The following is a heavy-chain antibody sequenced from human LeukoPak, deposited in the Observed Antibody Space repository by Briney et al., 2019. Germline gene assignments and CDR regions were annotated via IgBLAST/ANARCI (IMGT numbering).Heavy chain of an antibody. J-gene: IGHJ4*02. CDR3: ARGVVAITMIVVVITRGYYFDY. D-gene: IGHD3-22*01. CDR1: GGSFSGYC. Sequence: SETLSLTCAVYGGSFSGYCWSWIRQPPGKGLEWIGEINHSGSTNYNPSLKSRVTISVDTSKNQFSLKLSSVTAADTAVYYCARGVVAITMIVVVITRGYYFDYWGQGTLVTVSS. CDR2: INHSGST. V-gene: IGHV4-34*01.